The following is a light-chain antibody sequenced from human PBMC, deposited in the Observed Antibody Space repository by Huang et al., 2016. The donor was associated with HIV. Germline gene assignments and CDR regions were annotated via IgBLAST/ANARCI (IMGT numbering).Light chain of an antibody. J-gene: IGKJ1*01. Sequence: EIVMTQSPATLSVSPGERATLSCRASQTVKSNLAWYQHKPGQAPRLLIYGSSTRATVVPARFGGRGSGTKFTLTIRSLQSEDFAVYYCQQYNNWLAFGQGTKVEIK. CDR2: GSS. CDR1: QTVKSN. V-gene: IGKV3-15*01. CDR3: QQYNNWLA.